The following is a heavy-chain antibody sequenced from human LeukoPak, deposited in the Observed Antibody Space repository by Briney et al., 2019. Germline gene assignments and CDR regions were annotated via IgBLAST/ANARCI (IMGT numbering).Heavy chain of an antibody. CDR3: ARAAAADDAFDI. Sequence: PGGSLRLSCAASGFTFSSYSMNWVRQAPGKGLEWVSYISSSSTIYYADSVKGRFTISRDNAKNSLYLQMNSLRAEDTAVYYCARAAAADDAFDIWGQGTMVTVSS. CDR1: GFTFSSYS. V-gene: IGHV3-48*01. D-gene: IGHD6-13*01. J-gene: IGHJ3*02. CDR2: ISSSSTI.